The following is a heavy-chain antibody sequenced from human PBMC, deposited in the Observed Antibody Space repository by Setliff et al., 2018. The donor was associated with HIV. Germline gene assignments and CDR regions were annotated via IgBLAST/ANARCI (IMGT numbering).Heavy chain of an antibody. D-gene: IGHD2-2*01. CDR1: GYTFTSFD. V-gene: IGHV1-8*02. J-gene: IGHJ4*02. CDR2: MNPDSGNT. CDR3: ARAPRGVGSSSYFDY. Sequence: SVKVSCKPSGYTFTSFDINWVRQATGQGLEWMGWMNPDSGNTGYAQKFQGRVTMTRKTSTSTAFMELISLRSEDTAVYYCARAPRGVGSSSYFDYWGQGALVTVSS.